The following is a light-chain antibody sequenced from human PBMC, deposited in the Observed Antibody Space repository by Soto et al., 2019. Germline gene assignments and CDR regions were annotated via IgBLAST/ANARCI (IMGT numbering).Light chain of an antibody. CDR1: QSVSSY. V-gene: IGKV3-11*01. CDR2: GAS. CDR3: QQRSNWPPAIT. Sequence: EIVLTQSPATLSLSPGERATLSCRASQSVSSYLAWYQQKPGQAPRLLIYGASRRATGIPDRFSGSGSGTDFTLTISSLEPEDFAVYYCQQRSNWPPAITFGQGTRLEI. J-gene: IGKJ5*01.